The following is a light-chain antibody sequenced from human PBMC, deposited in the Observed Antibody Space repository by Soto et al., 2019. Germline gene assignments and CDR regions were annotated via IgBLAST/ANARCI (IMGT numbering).Light chain of an antibody. CDR2: ASN. CDR3: QQSYSIPRT. J-gene: IGKJ1*01. Sequence: AIRMTQSPSSFSASTGDRVTITCRASQGIRNDLGWYQQKPGKAPNLLIFASNTLKSGVPSRFSGSGSETDFTLTIGGVQPEDFSIYYCQQSYSIPRTFGQGTKVDIK. CDR1: QGIRND. V-gene: IGKV1-8*01.